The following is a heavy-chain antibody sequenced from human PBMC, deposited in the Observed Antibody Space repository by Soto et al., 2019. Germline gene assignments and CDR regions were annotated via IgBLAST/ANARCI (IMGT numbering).Heavy chain of an antibody. Sequence: GSTYYNPSLKSRVTISVDTSKNQFSLKLSSVTAADTAVYSCARDSYSGSGSYVDYYYGMDVWGQGTTVTVSS. V-gene: IGHV4-31*02. D-gene: IGHD3-10*01. J-gene: IGHJ6*02. CDR2: GST. CDR3: ARDSYSGSGSYVDYYYGMDV.